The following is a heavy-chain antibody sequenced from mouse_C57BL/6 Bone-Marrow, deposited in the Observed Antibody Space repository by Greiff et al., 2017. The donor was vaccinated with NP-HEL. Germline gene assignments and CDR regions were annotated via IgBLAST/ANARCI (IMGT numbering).Heavy chain of an antibody. J-gene: IGHJ1*03. Sequence: EVQLVESGGGLVQPGGSLSLSCAASGFTFTDYYMSWVRQPPGKALEWLGVISNKANGYTTEYSAYVKGRFTISRDNSQNILYLQMNALGAEDSATYYCARYRGGKYIDVWGKGTSVTVSS. V-gene: IGHV7-3*01. CDR3: ARYRGGKYIDV. CDR1: GFTFTDYY. CDR2: ISNKANGYTT.